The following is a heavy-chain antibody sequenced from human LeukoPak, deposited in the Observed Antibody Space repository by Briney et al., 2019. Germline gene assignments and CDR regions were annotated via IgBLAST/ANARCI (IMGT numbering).Heavy chain of an antibody. Sequence: SETLSLTCTVSGGSISSGGYYWSWLRQHPGKGLEWIGYIYYSGSTYYHPSLKSRVTISVDTSKNQFSLKLSSVTAADTAVYYCARETYGGNWFDPWGQGALVTVSS. CDR1: GGSISSGGYY. CDR3: ARETYGGNWFDP. V-gene: IGHV4-31*03. D-gene: IGHD4-23*01. CDR2: IYYSGST. J-gene: IGHJ5*02.